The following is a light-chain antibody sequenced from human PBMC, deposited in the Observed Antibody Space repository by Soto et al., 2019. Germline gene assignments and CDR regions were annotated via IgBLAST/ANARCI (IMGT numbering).Light chain of an antibody. CDR3: QQSYSTPFT. CDR1: QSISSY. J-gene: IGKJ4*01. V-gene: IGKV1-39*01. Sequence: DLQMTQSPSSLSASVGDRVNITCRASQSISSYLNWYQQKPGKAPKLLIYAASSLQSGVPSRFSGSGSGTDFTLTISSLQPEDFATYYCQQSYSTPFTFGGGTKVEIK. CDR2: AAS.